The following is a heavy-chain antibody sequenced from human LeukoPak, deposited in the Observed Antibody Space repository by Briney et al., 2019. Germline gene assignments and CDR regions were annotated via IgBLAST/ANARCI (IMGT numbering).Heavy chain of an antibody. CDR1: GFTFGDYS. V-gene: IGHV3-11*01. D-gene: IGHD3-22*01. J-gene: IGHJ4*02. CDR2: ISGSGSTI. CDR3: ARDPYYYDSSGYFDY. Sequence: GGTLRLSCAASGFTFGDYSMTWIRQAPGKGLEWVSYISGSGSTIYYADSVKGRFTISRDNAKNSLYLQMNSLRAEDTAVYYCARDPYYYDSSGYFDYWGQGTLVTVSS.